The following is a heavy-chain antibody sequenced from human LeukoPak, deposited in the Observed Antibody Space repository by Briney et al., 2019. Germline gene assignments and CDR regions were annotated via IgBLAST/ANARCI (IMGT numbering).Heavy chain of an antibody. CDR2: IRYDGSDK. V-gene: IGHV3-30*02. J-gene: IGHJ4*02. CDR3: AKDSPVAGGFDF. D-gene: IGHD6-19*01. Sequence: GRSLRLSCAASGFTFSGYGIHWVRQAPDKGLEWVAFIRYDGSDKYYANSVKGRFTISRDNSKNTLFLQMNSLRAEDTAMYYCAKDSPVAGGFDFWGQGTLVTVSS. CDR1: GFTFSGYG.